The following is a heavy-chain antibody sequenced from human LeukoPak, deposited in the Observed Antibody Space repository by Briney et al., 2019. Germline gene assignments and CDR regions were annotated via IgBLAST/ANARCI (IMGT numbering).Heavy chain of an antibody. CDR2: IYCSGST. Sequence: SETLSLTCTVSGGSISSYYWSWIRQPPGKGLEWIGYIYCSGSTNYNPSLKSRVTISVDTSKNQFSLKLGSVTAADTAVYYCAREARGDQIDYWGRGTLVTVSS. V-gene: IGHV4-59*01. CDR1: GGSISSYY. D-gene: IGHD2-21*02. J-gene: IGHJ4*02. CDR3: AREARGDQIDY.